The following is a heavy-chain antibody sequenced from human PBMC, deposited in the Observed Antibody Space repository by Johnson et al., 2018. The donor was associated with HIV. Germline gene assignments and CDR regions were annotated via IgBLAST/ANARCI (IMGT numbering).Heavy chain of an antibody. CDR3: ATISVIPSRVNDAFDI. V-gene: IGHV3-30-3*01. J-gene: IGHJ3*02. Sequence: QMLLVESGGGVVQPGRSLRLSCAASGFTFSSYAMHWVRQAPGKGLEWVAVISYDGSNKYYADSVKGRFPISRDNSKNTLYLQMNSLRAEDTAVYYCATISVIPSRVNDAFDIWGQGTMVTVSS. CDR2: ISYDGSNK. CDR1: GFTFSSYA. D-gene: IGHD3-16*02.